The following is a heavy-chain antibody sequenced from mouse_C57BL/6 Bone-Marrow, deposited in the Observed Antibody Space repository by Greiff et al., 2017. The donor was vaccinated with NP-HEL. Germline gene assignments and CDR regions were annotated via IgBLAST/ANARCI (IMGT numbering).Heavy chain of an antibody. D-gene: IGHD2-14*01. CDR1: GYAFSSSW. CDR3: ATVRRTGYFDV. J-gene: IGHJ1*03. V-gene: IGHV1-82*01. CDR2: IYPGDGDT. Sequence: QVQLKESGPELVKPGASVKISCKASGYAFSSSWMNWVKQRPGKGLEWIGRIYPGDGDTNYNGKFKGKATLTADKSSSTAYMQLSSLTSEDSAVYFCATVRRTGYFDVWGTGTTVTVSS.